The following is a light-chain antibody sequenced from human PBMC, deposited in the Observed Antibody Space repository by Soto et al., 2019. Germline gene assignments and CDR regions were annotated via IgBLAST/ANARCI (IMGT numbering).Light chain of an antibody. V-gene: IGKV1-5*03. CDR2: KAS. CDR3: QQYNRFSWT. J-gene: IGKJ1*01. Sequence: DIQMTQSPSTLSASVGDRVTITCRASQSIDNLLAWYQQKPGKAPKLLIYKASILQSGVPSRFSGSGSGTEFTLTISSLQPDDVGSYFCQQYNRFSWTFGQGTKVEIK. CDR1: QSIDNL.